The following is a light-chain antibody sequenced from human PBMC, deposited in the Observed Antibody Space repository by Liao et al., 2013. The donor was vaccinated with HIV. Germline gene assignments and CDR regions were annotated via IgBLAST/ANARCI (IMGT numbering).Light chain of an antibody. V-gene: IGLV3-21*01. CDR3: QAWDSSTVV. CDR1: NIGSKS. CDR2: YDS. Sequence: VLTQPPSVSVAPGMTSTITCGGNNIGSKSVHWYQQKPGQAPVLVIYYDSDRPSGIPERFSGSNSGNTATLTISGTQAMDEADYYCQAWDSSTVVFGGGTKLTVL. J-gene: IGLJ3*02.